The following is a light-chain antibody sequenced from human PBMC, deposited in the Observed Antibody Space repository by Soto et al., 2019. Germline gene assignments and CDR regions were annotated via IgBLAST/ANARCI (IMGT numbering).Light chain of an antibody. J-gene: IGLJ2*01. CDR1: SSNIGAGYD. CDR2: GNS. Sequence: QSVLTQPPSVSGAPGQRVTISCTGSSSNIGAGYDVHWYQQLPGTAPKLLIYGNSNRPSGVPDRFSGSKSGTSASLAITGLQAEDEADYYCQSYDSILSGSVFGGGTKVPVL. V-gene: IGLV1-40*01. CDR3: QSYDSILSGSV.